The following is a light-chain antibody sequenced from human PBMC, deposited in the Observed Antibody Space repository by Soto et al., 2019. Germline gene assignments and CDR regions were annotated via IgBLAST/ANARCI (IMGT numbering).Light chain of an antibody. V-gene: IGKV3-15*01. J-gene: IGKJ1*01. CDR2: DTS. CDR1: QSVSSS. Sequence: EIVVTQSPATLSVSPGERVTLSCRACQSVSSSLAWYQQRPGQAPRLLIYDTSTRAAGISARFSGSGSGTEFTLTISSLQSEDFAVYYCQQYIDWPPGTFGQGTAVEIK. CDR3: QQYIDWPPGT.